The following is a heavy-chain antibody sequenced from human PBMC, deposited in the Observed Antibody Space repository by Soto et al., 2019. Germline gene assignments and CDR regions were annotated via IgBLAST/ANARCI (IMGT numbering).Heavy chain of an antibody. CDR3: ARGFWQRAPPGGMDV. CDR2: IYHSGST. CDR1: GGSISSSNW. J-gene: IGHJ6*02. V-gene: IGHV4-4*02. D-gene: IGHD3-3*01. Sequence: PSETLSLTCAVSGGSISSSNWWSWVRQPPGKGLEWIGEIYHSGSTNYNPSLKSRVTISVDKSKNQFSLKLSSVTAADTAVYYCARGFWQRAPPGGMDVWGQGTTVTVSS.